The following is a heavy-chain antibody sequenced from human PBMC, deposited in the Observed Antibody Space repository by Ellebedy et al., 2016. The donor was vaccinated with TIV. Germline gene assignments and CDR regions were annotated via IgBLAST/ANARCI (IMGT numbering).Heavy chain of an antibody. V-gene: IGHV3-7*04. CDR3: ARGVSMYTSNIWFDFDY. J-gene: IGHJ4*02. CDR2: IKQDGSET. Sequence: PGGSLRLSCAASGFTFSTYWMTWVRQAPGKGLEWVANIKQDGSETHYVDSVKGRFTISRDNAKNALYLQMNSLRADDTAVYYCARGVSMYTSNIWFDFDYWGPGTLVTVSS. CDR1: GFTFSTYW. D-gene: IGHD6-13*01.